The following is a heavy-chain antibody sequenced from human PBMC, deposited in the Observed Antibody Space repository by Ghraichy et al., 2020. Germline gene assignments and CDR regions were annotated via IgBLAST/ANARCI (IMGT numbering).Heavy chain of an antibody. CDR3: AKFQWPSFDY. V-gene: IGHV3-23*01. D-gene: IGHD6-19*01. Sequence: GGSLRLSCAASGFTFSTNAMSWVRQAPGKGLEWVSAISGSGGSTYYADSVKGRFTISRDNSQNTLYLQMNSLRAEDTAVYYCAKFQWPSFDYWGQGTLVTVSP. CDR2: ISGSGGST. J-gene: IGHJ4*02. CDR1: GFTFSTNA.